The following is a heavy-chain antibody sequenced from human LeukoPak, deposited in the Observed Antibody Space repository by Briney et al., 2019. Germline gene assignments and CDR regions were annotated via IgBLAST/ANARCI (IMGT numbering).Heavy chain of an antibody. Sequence: GRSLRLSCAASRFTFSSYGMHWVHQAPGKGLEWVAVVSSDGGTKYYADSVKGRFTISRDNSKNTLYLQMNSLKTEDTAVYYCAKEGDGAARFAFDIWGQGTMVTVSS. CDR2: VSSDGGTK. CDR1: RFTFSSYG. J-gene: IGHJ3*02. CDR3: AKEGDGAARFAFDI. V-gene: IGHV3-30*18. D-gene: IGHD6-6*01.